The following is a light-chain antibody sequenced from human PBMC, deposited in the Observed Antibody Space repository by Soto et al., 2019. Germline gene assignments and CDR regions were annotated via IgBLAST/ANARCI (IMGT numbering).Light chain of an antibody. V-gene: IGKV2-28*01. CDR3: MQALQSPYT. Sequence: DIVMTQSPLFLPVTPGEPASISCRSSRSLLHSNGHTFFDWYLQKPGQSPQLLIYWGSNRGSGVPDRFSGSESGTDFTMKISRVEAEDVGVYYCMQALQSPYTVGQGTKV. J-gene: IGKJ2*01. CDR2: WGS. CDR1: RSLLHSNGHTF.